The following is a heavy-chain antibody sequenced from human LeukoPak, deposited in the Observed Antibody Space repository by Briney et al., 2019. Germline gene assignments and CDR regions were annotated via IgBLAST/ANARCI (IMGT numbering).Heavy chain of an antibody. D-gene: IGHD3-22*01. J-gene: IGHJ4*02. Sequence: SVKVSCKASGGTFSSYAISWVRQAPGQGLEWMGRIIPILGIANYAQKFQGRVTIAADKSTSTAYMELSSLRSEDTAVYYCARDRGDPGTYYYDSSGYYWGQGTLVTVSS. V-gene: IGHV1-69*04. CDR2: IIPILGIA. CDR1: GGTFSSYA. CDR3: ARDRGDPGTYYYDSSGYY.